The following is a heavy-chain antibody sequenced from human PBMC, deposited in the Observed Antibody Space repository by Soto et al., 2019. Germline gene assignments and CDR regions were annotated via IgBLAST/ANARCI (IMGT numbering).Heavy chain of an antibody. V-gene: IGHV4-38-2*02. CDR2: IYHSGST. D-gene: IGHD3-22*01. CDR1: GYSISSDYY. J-gene: IGHJ4*02. Sequence: PSETLSLTCAVSGYSISSDYYWGWIRQPPGKGLEWIGSIYHSGSTYYNPSLKSRVTISVDTSKNQFSLRLSSVTAADTAVYYCARDGDIVVTVNYYDSSSYYDYWGQGTLVTVSS. CDR3: ARDGDIVVTVNYYDSSSYYDY.